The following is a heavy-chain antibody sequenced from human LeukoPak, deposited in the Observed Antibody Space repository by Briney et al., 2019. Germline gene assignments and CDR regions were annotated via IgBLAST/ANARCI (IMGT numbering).Heavy chain of an antibody. D-gene: IGHD3-22*01. CDR1: GGTFSSYA. CDR3: ARVHLGYDSSVQWYFDL. Sequence: GSSVKVSCKASGGTFSSYATSWVRQAPGQGLEWMGGIIPIFGTANYAQKFQGRVTITTDESTSTAYMELSSLRSEDTAVYYCARVHLGYDSSVQWYFDLWGRGTLVTVSS. J-gene: IGHJ2*01. CDR2: IIPIFGTA. V-gene: IGHV1-69*05.